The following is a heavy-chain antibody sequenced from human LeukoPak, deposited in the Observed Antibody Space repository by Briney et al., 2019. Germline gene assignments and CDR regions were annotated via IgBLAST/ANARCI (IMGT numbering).Heavy chain of an antibody. CDR2: INPNSGGT. V-gene: IGHV1-2*02. CDR3: ARSPQITMIVVVEDWFDP. Sequence: ASVKVSCKASGYTFTGYYMHWVRQAPGQGLEWMGWINPNSGGTNYAQKFQGRVTMTRDTSISTAYMELSRQRSDDTAVYYCARSPQITMIVVVEDWFDPWGQGTLVTVSS. D-gene: IGHD3-22*01. J-gene: IGHJ5*02. CDR1: GYTFTGYY.